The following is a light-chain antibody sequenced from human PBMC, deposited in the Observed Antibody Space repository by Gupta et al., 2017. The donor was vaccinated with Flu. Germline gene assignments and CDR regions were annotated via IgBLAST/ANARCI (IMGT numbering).Light chain of an antibody. Sequence: GETATSTCGGKNIGTKSVHWYHRKPGQAPVLIVYDDRDRPSGSPERFSGSNYGGTASLTINRVEAGDEADYYCQVLDSSSHPVVFGGGTRLTVL. CDR1: NIGTKS. J-gene: IGLJ2*01. V-gene: IGLV3-21*02. CDR3: QVLDSSSHPVV. CDR2: DDR.